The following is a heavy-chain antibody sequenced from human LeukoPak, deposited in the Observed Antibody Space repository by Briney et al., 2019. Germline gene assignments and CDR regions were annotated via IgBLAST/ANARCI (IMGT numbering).Heavy chain of an antibody. D-gene: IGHD3-10*01. CDR1: GFTFSSYW. J-gene: IGHJ4*02. CDR2: IRSKAYGGTT. V-gene: IGHV3-49*03. Sequence: PGGPLRLSCAASGFTFSSYWMSWFRQAPGKGLEWVGFIRSKAYGGTTEYAASVKGRFTISRDDSKSIAYLQMNSLKTEDTAVYYCTRGGLIDRRGIDYWGQGTLVTVSS. CDR3: TRGGLIDRRGIDY.